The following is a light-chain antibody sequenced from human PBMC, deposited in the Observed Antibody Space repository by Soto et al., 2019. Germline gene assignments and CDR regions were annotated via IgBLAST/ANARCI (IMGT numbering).Light chain of an antibody. CDR3: QKYYSYPLT. Sequence: AIRMTQSPPSFSASTGDRVTITCRASQGISSYLAWYQQKPGKAPKLLIYAASTLQSGVPSRFSGSGSGTDFTLTISCLQSEDFATYYCQKYYSYPLTFGPGTKVDI. J-gene: IGKJ3*01. V-gene: IGKV1-8*01. CDR1: QGISSY. CDR2: AAS.